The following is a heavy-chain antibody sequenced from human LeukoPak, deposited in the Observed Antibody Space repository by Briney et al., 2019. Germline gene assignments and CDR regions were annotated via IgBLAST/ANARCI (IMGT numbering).Heavy chain of an antibody. D-gene: IGHD2-2*01. V-gene: IGHV3-33*08. CDR1: GFTFSSYG. CDR2: IWYDGSNK. J-gene: IGHJ4*02. CDR3: ARGVTRYCSSTSCYYFDY. Sequence: GGSLRLSCAASGFTFSSYGMHWVRQAQGKGLEWVAVIWYDGSNKYYADSVKGRFTISRDNSKNTLYLQMNSLRAEDTAVYYCARGVTRYCSSTSCYYFDYWGQGTLVTVSS.